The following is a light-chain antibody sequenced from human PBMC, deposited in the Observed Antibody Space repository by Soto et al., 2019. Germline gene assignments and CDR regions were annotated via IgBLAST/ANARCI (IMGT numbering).Light chain of an antibody. CDR1: SGSIASNY. V-gene: IGLV6-57*04. Sequence: NFMLTQPHSVSESPGKTVTISCTRSSGSIASNYVQWYQQRPGSVPPTVIYEGNHRPAGVPDRFSGSTDGSSNSASLTISGLQTEDEADYYCQSYDSSTVVFGGGTKVTVL. J-gene: IGLJ2*01. CDR3: QSYDSSTVV. CDR2: EGN.